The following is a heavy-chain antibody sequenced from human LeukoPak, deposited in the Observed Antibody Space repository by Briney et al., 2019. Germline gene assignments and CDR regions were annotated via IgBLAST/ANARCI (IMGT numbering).Heavy chain of an antibody. D-gene: IGHD1-7*01. Sequence: GGSLRLSCAASGFTFSSYGMHWVRQALGKGLEWVAFIRYDGSNKYYADSVKGRFTISRDNSKNTLYLQMNSLRAEDTAVYYCTKDVNWNYKGLFEHWGQGTLVTVSS. CDR3: TKDVNWNYKGLFEH. V-gene: IGHV3-30*02. CDR2: IRYDGSNK. J-gene: IGHJ4*02. CDR1: GFTFSSYG.